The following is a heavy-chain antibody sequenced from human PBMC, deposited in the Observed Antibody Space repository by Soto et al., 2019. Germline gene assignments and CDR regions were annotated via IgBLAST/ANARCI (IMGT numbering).Heavy chain of an antibody. V-gene: IGHV3-11*01. CDR3: AKEGAARNYGMDV. Sequence: PGGSVRLSCAASGFTFSDYYMSWIRQAPGKGLEWVSYISSSGSTIYYADSVKGRFTISRDNSKNTLYLQMNSLRAEDTAVYYCAKEGAARNYGMDVWGQGTTVTVSS. CDR2: ISSSGSTI. J-gene: IGHJ6*02. D-gene: IGHD6-6*01. CDR1: GFTFSDYY.